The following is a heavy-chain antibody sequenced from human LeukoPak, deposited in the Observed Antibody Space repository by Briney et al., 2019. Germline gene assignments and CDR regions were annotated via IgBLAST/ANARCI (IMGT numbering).Heavy chain of an antibody. V-gene: IGHV1-2*02. CDR3: ARDHLGAVDI. Sequence: ASVKVSCKASGYTFTGYYMHWVRQAPGQGLEWMGWINPNSGGTNYAQKFQGRVTMTRDTSISTAYMELSSLRSDDTTVYYCARDHLGAVDIWGQGTMVTVSS. CDR2: INPNSGGT. J-gene: IGHJ3*02. CDR1: GYTFTGYY.